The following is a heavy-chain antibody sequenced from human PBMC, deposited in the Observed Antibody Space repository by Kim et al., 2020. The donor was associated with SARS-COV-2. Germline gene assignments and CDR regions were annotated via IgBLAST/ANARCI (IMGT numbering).Heavy chain of an antibody. J-gene: IGHJ6*02. CDR3: ARDLYFGSGSYLPYYYGMDV. D-gene: IGHD3-10*01. V-gene: IGHV3-30*01. Sequence: RLTISRDNSKNTLYLQMNSLRAEDTAVYYCARDLYFGSGSYLPYYYGMDVWGQGTTVTVSS.